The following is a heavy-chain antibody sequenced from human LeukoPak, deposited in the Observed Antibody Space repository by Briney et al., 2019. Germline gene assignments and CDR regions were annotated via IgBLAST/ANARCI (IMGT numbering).Heavy chain of an antibody. CDR3: ARGSSSGYTY. J-gene: IGHJ4*02. V-gene: IGHV4-34*01. CDR1: GGSFSGYY. Sequence: SETLSFTCAVYGGSFSGYYWSWIRQPPGKGLEWIGEINHSGSTNYNPSLKSRVTISLDTSKNQFSLKLSSVTAADTAVYYCARGSSSGYTYWGQGTLVTVSS. CDR2: INHSGST. D-gene: IGHD3-22*01.